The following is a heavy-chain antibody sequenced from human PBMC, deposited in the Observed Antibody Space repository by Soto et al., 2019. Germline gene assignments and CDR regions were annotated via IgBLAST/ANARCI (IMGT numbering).Heavy chain of an antibody. CDR2: IHYSGST. D-gene: IGHD3-10*01. CDR3: AIYGSGRPFDY. Sequence: QVQLQESGPGLVKPSQTLSLTCTVSGGSISSGDYYWSWIRQPPGKGLEWIGYIHYSGSTYYNPSIKSRVTISVATSKNQFSLKLSSVTAADTAVYYCAIYGSGRPFDYWGQGTLVTVSS. J-gene: IGHJ4*02. V-gene: IGHV4-30-4*01. CDR1: GGSISSGDYY.